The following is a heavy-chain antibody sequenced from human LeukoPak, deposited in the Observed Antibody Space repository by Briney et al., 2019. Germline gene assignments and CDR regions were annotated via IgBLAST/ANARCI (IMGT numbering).Heavy chain of an antibody. V-gene: IGHV1-18*01. CDR2: ISAYNGNT. Sequence: ASVKVSCKASGYTFTSYGISWVRQAPGQGLEWMGWISAYNGNTNYAQKLQDRVTMTTDTSTSTAYMELRSLRSDDTAVYYCARVSMVREKGHWFDPWGQGTLVTVSS. D-gene: IGHD3-10*01. CDR3: ARVSMVREKGHWFDP. J-gene: IGHJ5*02. CDR1: GYTFTSYG.